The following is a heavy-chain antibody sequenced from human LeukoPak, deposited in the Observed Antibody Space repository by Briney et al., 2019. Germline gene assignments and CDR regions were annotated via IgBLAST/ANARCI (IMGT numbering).Heavy chain of an antibody. V-gene: IGHV4-38-2*02. Sequence: SETLSLTCTVSGYSISSGYYRGWLRQPPGKGLEGIGSIYHSGSTYYNPSLKSRVTISVDTSKNQFSLKLSSVTAADTAVYFCARQLYVSGSYYAPMDVWGKGTTVTISS. CDR1: GYSISSGYY. D-gene: IGHD3-10*01. J-gene: IGHJ6*03. CDR2: IYHSGST. CDR3: ARQLYVSGSYYAPMDV.